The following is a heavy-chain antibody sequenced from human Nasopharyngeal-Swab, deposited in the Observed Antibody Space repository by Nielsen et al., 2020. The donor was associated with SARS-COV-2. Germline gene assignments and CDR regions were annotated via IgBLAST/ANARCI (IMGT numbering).Heavy chain of an antibody. CDR1: GFTFSSYW. J-gene: IGHJ4*02. CDR3: ARDAIDFWSGYSDVVDY. D-gene: IGHD3-3*01. V-gene: IGHV3-7*01. Sequence: GESLKISCAASGFTFSSYWMSWVRQAPGKGLEWVANIKQDGSEKYYVDSVKGRFTISRDNAKNSLYLQMNSLRAEDTAVYYCARDAIDFWSGYSDVVDYWGQGTLVTVSS. CDR2: IKQDGSEK.